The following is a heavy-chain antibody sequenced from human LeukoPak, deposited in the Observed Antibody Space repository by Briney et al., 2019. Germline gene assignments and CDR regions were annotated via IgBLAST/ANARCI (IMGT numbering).Heavy chain of an antibody. CDR2: IYYSGST. J-gene: IGHJ3*02. D-gene: IGHD5-12*01. V-gene: IGHV4-39*01. CDR1: GDSINRSSYY. CDR3: ARSGPSGDAFDI. Sequence: SETLSLTCTVSGDSINRSSYYWGWIRQPPGKGLEWIGSIYYSGSTYYNPSLKSRVTISVDTSKNQFSLKLSSVTAADTAVHYCARSGPSGDAFDIWGQGTMVTVSS.